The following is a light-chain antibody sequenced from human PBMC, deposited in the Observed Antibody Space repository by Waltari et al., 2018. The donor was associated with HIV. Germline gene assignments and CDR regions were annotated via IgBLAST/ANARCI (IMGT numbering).Light chain of an antibody. Sequence: SDLTQPASVSGVLGQSITIPCTGADSDFGFYNFISWYQQQPGKVPKLLLYEVDTRASGVHGRFSGSKSGNTASLTISGLQVEDEGLYHCASYTADDTVLFGGGTTVTV. V-gene: IGLV2-14*01. CDR3: ASYTADDTVL. CDR1: DSDFGFYNF. CDR2: EVD. J-gene: IGLJ2*01.